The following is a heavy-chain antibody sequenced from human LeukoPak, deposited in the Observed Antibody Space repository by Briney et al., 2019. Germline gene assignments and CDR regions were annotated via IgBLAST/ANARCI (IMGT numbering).Heavy chain of an antibody. Sequence: ASVKVSCKASGYTFTGYYMHWVRQAPGQGLEWMGWINPNSGGTNYAQKFQGWVTMTRDTSISTDYMELSRLRSDDTAVYYCARDTRPIRFLEWKHYYYGMDVWGQGTTVTVSS. CDR3: ARDTRPIRFLEWKHYYYGMDV. CDR2: INPNSGGT. J-gene: IGHJ6*02. D-gene: IGHD3-3*01. V-gene: IGHV1-2*04. CDR1: GYTFTGYY.